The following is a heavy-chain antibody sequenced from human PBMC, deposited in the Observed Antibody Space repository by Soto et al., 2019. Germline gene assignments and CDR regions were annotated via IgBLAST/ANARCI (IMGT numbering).Heavy chain of an antibody. Sequence: SETLSLTCTVSGGSISSSSYYWGWIRQPPGKGLEWIGSIYYSGSTYYNPSLKSRVTISVDTSKNQFSLKLSSVTAADTAVYYCARHSGYSSGWPIRYYYYYYGMDVWGHGTTVTVSS. CDR2: IYYSGST. J-gene: IGHJ6*02. CDR1: GGSISSSSYY. CDR3: ARHSGYSSGWPIRYYYYYYGMDV. V-gene: IGHV4-39*01. D-gene: IGHD6-19*01.